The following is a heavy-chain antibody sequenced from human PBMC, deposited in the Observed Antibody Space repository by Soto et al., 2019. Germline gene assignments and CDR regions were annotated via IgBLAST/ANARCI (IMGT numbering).Heavy chain of an antibody. CDR2: IYYSGST. J-gene: IGHJ6*02. CDR1: GGSISSGGYY. D-gene: IGHD3-10*01. V-gene: IGHV4-31*03. Sequence: QVQLQESGPGLVKPSQTLSLTCTVSGGSISSGGYYWSWIRQHPGKGLEWIGYIYYSGSTYYNPSLKSRVTISVDTSKNQFSLKLSSVTAADTAVYYCARLDYYGSGSYFQEDYYYGMDVWGQGTTVTVSS. CDR3: ARLDYYGSGSYFQEDYYYGMDV.